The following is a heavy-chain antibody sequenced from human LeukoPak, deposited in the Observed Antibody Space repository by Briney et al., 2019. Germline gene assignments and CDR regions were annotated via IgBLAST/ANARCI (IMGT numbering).Heavy chain of an antibody. V-gene: IGHV3-23*01. CDR1: GFTFSSYA. CDR2: ISGRGGTT. Sequence: GGSLRLSCAASGFTFSSYAMSWVRQAPGKGLEWVSSISGRGGTTDYADSVKGRFTISRDNSQNTLYLQMNSLRAEDTAVYYCAKEENDYYDSSGYYPIDYWGQGTLVTVSS. CDR3: AKEENDYYDSSGYYPIDY. D-gene: IGHD3-22*01. J-gene: IGHJ4*02.